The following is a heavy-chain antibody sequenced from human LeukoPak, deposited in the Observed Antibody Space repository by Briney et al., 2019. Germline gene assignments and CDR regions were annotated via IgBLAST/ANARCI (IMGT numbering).Heavy chain of an antibody. J-gene: IGHJ4*02. CDR1: GGSISGYY. CDR3: ARSARGLDY. CDR2: IYYSGTT. D-gene: IGHD3-10*01. Sequence: KASETLSLTCTVSGGSISGYYWSWIRQPPGKGLEWIGYIYYSGTTSYNPSLKSRLTISVDTSKNHFSLQLSSVTASDTAVYYCARSARGLDYWGQGSLVTVSS. V-gene: IGHV4-59*01.